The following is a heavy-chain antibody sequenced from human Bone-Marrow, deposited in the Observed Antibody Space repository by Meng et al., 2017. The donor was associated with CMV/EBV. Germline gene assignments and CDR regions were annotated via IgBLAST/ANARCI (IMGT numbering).Heavy chain of an antibody. CDR3: ARDYYYDMDV. Sequence: ASVKVSCKASGYTFTSYGISWVRQAPGQGLEWMGIINPSGGSTSYAQKFQGRVTGTRDTSISTAYMELTRLTSDDTAVYYCARDYYYDMDVWGQGTTVTVYS. J-gene: IGHJ6*02. V-gene: IGHV1-46*01. CDR2: INPSGGST. CDR1: GYTFTSYG.